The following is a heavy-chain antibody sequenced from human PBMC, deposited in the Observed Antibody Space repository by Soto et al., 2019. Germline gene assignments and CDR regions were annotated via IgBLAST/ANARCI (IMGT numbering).Heavy chain of an antibody. CDR3: ARGYFDSGHGYDL. Sequence: SLKISCQVPGHLFNNHWIGWVRQTPGKGLEWMGLIFTRDSETKTSPSFQGHVSFSVDNSINTVYLQWTSLKTTDTGIYFCARGYFDSGHGYDLWGQGTLVTVSS. CDR2: IFTRDSET. CDR1: GHLFNNHW. J-gene: IGHJ5*02. D-gene: IGHD3-10*01. V-gene: IGHV5-51*01.